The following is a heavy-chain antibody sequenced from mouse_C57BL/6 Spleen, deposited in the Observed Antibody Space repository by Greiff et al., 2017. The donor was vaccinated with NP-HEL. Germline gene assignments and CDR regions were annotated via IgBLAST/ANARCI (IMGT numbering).Heavy chain of an antibody. CDR2: IYPGSGNT. CDR3: ARGSGSSPFAY. V-gene: IGHV1-82*01. D-gene: IGHD1-1*01. Sequence: VQLQQSGPELVKPGASVKISCKASGYAFSSSWMNWVKQRPGKGLEWIGRIYPGSGNTKYNEKFKGKATLTADTSSSTAYRQLSSLTSEDSAVYYCARGSGSSPFAYWGQGTLVTVSA. CDR1: GYAFSSSW. J-gene: IGHJ3*01.